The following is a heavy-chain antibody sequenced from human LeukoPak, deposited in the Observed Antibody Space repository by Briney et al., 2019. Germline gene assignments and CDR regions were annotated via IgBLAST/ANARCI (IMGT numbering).Heavy chain of an antibody. CDR3: ARTDLGNVAFDY. CDR1: GGTFSSYA. Sequence: SVKVSCKASGGTFSSYAISWVRRAPGQGLEWVGGIIPIFGTANYAQKFQGRVTITADESTSTAYMELSSLRSEDTAVYYCARTDLGNVAFDYWGQGTLVTVSS. D-gene: IGHD2-2*03. CDR2: IIPIFGTA. V-gene: IGHV1-69*13. J-gene: IGHJ4*02.